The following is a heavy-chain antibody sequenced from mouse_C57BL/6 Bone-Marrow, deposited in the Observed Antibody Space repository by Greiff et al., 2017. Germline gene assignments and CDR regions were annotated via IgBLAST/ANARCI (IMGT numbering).Heavy chain of an antibody. CDR2: ISNLAYSI. D-gene: IGHD3-1*01. V-gene: IGHV5-15*04. J-gene: IGHJ4*01. Sequence: EVKVEESGGGLVQPGGSLKLSCAASGFTFSDYGMAWVRQAPRKGPGGVAFISNLAYSIYYADTVTGRFTISRENAKNTLYLEMSSLRSEDTAMYYCARAPGGAMDYWGQGTSVTVSS. CDR3: ARAPGGAMDY. CDR1: GFTFSDYG.